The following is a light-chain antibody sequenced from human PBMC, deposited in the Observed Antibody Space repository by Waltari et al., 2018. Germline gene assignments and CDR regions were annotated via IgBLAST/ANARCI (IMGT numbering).Light chain of an antibody. CDR1: SSDVGGFNY. J-gene: IGLJ2*01. CDR2: DVT. Sequence: QSALTQPASVSGSPGQSITLSCNGTSSDVGGFNYVSWYQQHPGEAPKLLLYDVTQRPSGVSNRFSGSKSANTASLTISGLQAGDEAHYYCSSYSSISTLVFGGGTKLTVL. CDR3: SSYSSISTLV. V-gene: IGLV2-14*03.